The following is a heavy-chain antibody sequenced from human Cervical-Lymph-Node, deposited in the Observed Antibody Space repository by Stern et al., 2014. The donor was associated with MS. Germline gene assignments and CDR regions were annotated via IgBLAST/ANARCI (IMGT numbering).Heavy chain of an antibody. V-gene: IGHV3-21*01. CDR3: VRDVDYDF. CDR1: GFRFSNYS. J-gene: IGHJ4*02. CDR2: CSTASTYI. Sequence: VQLEESGGGLVKPGGSLRLACEASGFRFSNYSMNWVRQAPGKGLEWVSSCSTASTYISYGDSVKGRFIISRDNAKKSLYLQMDSLRVEDTAIYYCVRDVDYDFWGQGILVIVSS.